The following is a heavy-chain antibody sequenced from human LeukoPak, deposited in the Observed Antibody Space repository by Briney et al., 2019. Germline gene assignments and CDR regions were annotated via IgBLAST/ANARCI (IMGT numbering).Heavy chain of an antibody. CDR2: IKQDGSEK. Sequence: GGSLRLSCAASGFTFSSYWMSWVRQAPGKGLEWVANIKQDGSEKYYVDSVKGRFTISRDNAKNSLHLQMNSLRAEDTAVYYCARSIAVAGTNFDYWGQGTLVTVSS. CDR1: GFTFSSYW. J-gene: IGHJ4*02. D-gene: IGHD6-19*01. V-gene: IGHV3-7*03. CDR3: ARSIAVAGTNFDY.